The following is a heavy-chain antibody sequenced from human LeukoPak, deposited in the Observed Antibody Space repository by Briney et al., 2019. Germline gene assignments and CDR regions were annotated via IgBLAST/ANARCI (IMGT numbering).Heavy chain of an antibody. Sequence: GGSLRLSCAGSGFTLSSYAMSWVRQAPGKGLEWVSAISDTGATTYDADSVKGRFTISRDNSRSTLYLQMNSLRAEDTALYYCAKDTSIGRYCTYGVCSPFDYWGQGTLVTVSS. V-gene: IGHV3-23*01. CDR2: ISDTGATT. J-gene: IGHJ4*02. CDR3: AKDTSIGRYCTYGVCSPFDY. D-gene: IGHD2-8*01. CDR1: GFTLSSYA.